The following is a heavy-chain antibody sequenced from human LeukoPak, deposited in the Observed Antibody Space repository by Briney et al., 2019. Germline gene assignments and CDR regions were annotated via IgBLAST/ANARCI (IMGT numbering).Heavy chain of an antibody. CDR2: MNPNSGNT. CDR1: GYTFTSYD. V-gene: IGHV1-8*01. Sequence: ASVKVSFKASGYTFTSYDINWVRQATGQGLEWMGWMNPNSGNTGYAQKFQGRVTMTRNTSISTAYMELSSLRSEDTAVYYCARAMWDYYYYYYMDVWGKGTTVTVSS. J-gene: IGHJ6*03. D-gene: IGHD1-26*01. CDR3: ARAMWDYYYYYYMDV.